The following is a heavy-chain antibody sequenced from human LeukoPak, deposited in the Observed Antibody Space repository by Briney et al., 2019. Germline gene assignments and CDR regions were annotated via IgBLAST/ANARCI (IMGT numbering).Heavy chain of an antibody. Sequence: GGSLRLSCAAPGITFIKLYMSSIRQAPGKGLEWIAYINTRGVVIYYADSVKGRFPISRDNANNSLYLQMNSLRVEDTAVYCYVAQYLVYDYWGQGSLVTVS. CDR3: VAQYLVYDY. V-gene: IGHV3-11*01. CDR2: INTRGVVI. J-gene: IGHJ4*02. CDR1: GITFIKLY. D-gene: IGHD3-16*01.